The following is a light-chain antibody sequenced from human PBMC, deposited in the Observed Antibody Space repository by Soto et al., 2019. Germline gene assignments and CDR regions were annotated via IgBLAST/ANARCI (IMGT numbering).Light chain of an antibody. CDR3: SAWDDSRNVV. V-gene: IGLV1-47*01. J-gene: IGLJ2*01. CDR2: RND. CDR1: SSNIGSFY. Sequence: QSVLTQPPSASGTPGQRVTISCSGSSSNIGSFYVYWYQQLPGTAPKLLIYRNDQRPSGVPDRFSGSKSGTSASLAISGLRSEDEAAYYCSAWDDSRNVVFGGGTKLTVL.